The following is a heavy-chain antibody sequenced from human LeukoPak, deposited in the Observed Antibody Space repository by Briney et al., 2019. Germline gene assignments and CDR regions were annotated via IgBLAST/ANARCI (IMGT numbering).Heavy chain of an antibody. D-gene: IGHD5-24*01. Sequence: SETLSLTCTVSGGSISSYYWSWIRQPPGKGLEWIGYIYYSGSIDYNPSLKSRVTISLDTSKNQFSLKLTSVTAADTAVYYCARWLHHFDYWGQGTLVTVSS. V-gene: IGHV4-59*01. CDR2: IYYSGSI. CDR1: GGSISSYY. CDR3: ARWLHHFDY. J-gene: IGHJ4*02.